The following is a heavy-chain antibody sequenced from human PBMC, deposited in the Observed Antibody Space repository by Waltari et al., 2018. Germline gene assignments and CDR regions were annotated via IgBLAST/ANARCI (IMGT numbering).Heavy chain of an antibody. V-gene: IGHV1-2*06. J-gene: IGHJ4*02. CDR2: INPNSCGT. Sequence: QVQLVQSGSEVKKPGASVKVSCKASGYTFTGYYMHWVRQAPGQGLEWMGRINPNSCGTNYAQKFQGRVTMTSDTSISTAYMELSRLRSDYTAVYYCARGEARVAATNYWGQGTLVTVSS. CDR1: GYTFTGYY. CDR3: ARGEARVAATNY. D-gene: IGHD2-15*01.